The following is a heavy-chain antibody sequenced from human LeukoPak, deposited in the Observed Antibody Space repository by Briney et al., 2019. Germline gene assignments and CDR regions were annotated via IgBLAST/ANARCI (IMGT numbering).Heavy chain of an antibody. CDR3: ARVNSSALNDFWSGYYFDY. V-gene: IGHV4-30-4*08. CDR1: GGSISSGDYY. CDR2: IYYSGST. J-gene: IGHJ4*02. D-gene: IGHD3-3*01. Sequence: SETLSLTCTVSGGSISSGDYYWSWIRQPPGKGLEWIGYIYYSGSTYYNPSLKSRVTISVDRSKNQLSLKLSSVTAADTAVYYCARVNSSALNDFWSGYYFDYWGQGTLVTVSS.